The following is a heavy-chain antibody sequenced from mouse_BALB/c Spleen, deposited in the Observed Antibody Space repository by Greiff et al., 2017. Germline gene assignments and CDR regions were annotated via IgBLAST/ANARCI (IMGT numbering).Heavy chain of an antibody. J-gene: IGHJ2*01. CDR2: IDPANGNT. CDR1: GFNIKDTY. Sequence: EVQLQQSGAELVKPGASVKLSCTASGFNIKDTYMHWVKQRPEQGLEWIGRIDPANGNTKYDPKFQGKATITADTSSNTAYLQLSSLTSEDTAVYYCASGKFTTVFDYWGQGTTLTVSS. D-gene: IGHD1-1*01. CDR3: ASGKFTTVFDY. V-gene: IGHV14-3*02.